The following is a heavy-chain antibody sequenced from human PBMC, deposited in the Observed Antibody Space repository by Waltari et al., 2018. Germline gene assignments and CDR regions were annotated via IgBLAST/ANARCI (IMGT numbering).Heavy chain of an antibody. Sequence: QVQLQESGPGLVKPSETLSLTCTVSGGSISSYYWNWIRQPPGKELEWIGYIYYSGTTNDSPSLKSRVTISVDTSKNQFSLNLSSVTDADTAVYFCARASPSGYRYYFDYWGQGTLVTVSS. CDR2: IYYSGTT. CDR1: GGSISSYY. D-gene: IGHD3-22*01. CDR3: ARASPSGYRYYFDY. V-gene: IGHV4-59*01. J-gene: IGHJ4*02.